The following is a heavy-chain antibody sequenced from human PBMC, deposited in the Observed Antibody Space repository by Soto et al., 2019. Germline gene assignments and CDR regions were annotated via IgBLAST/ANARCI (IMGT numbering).Heavy chain of an antibody. J-gene: IGHJ6*02. Sequence: SETLSLTCTVSGGSISSSSYYWGWIRQPPGKGLEWIGSIYYSGSTYYNPSLKSRVTISVDTSKNQFSLKLNSVNAADTADYYCARTSYYDSTGYYNLDVWGPGTTVTVSS. V-gene: IGHV4-39*07. CDR2: IYYSGST. D-gene: IGHD3-22*01. CDR1: GGSISSSSYY. CDR3: ARTSYYDSTGYYNLDV.